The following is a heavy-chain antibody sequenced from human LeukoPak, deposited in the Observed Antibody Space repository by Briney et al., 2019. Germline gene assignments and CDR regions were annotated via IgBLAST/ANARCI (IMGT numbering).Heavy chain of an antibody. CDR1: GYIFNSYA. Sequence: PVASVKVSCKASGYIFNSYAITWVRQAPGLGLEWMGWISAFNGNTNYPQKFQGRVTMTTDTSTSTAYMELRSLRSDDTAVYYCARGGIVGDPYYFDYWGQGTLVTVSS. CDR2: ISAFNGNT. J-gene: IGHJ4*02. CDR3: ARGGIVGDPYYFDY. D-gene: IGHD1-26*01. V-gene: IGHV1-18*01.